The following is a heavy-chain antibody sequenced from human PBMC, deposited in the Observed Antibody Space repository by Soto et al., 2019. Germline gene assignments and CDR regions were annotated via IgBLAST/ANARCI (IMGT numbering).Heavy chain of an antibody. J-gene: IGHJ5*02. CDR2: ISGSGGST. Sequence: EVQLLESGGGLVQPGGSLRLSCAASGFTFSSYAMSWVRQAPGKGLEWVSAISGSGGSTYYADSVKGRFTIARDNYKNTLYLQMNSLGAEDTAVYYCAKISEYSGYGWFDPWGQGTLVTVSS. CDR3: AKISEYSGYGWFDP. D-gene: IGHD5-12*01. V-gene: IGHV3-23*01. CDR1: GFTFSSYA.